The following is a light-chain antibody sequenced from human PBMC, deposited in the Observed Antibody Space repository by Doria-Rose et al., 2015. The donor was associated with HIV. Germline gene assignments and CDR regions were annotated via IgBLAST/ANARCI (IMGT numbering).Light chain of an antibody. CDR2: DGS. V-gene: IGKV3-20*01. CDR3: HQYGTSWT. J-gene: IGKJ1*01. CDR1: QSFSSTH. Sequence: TQSPGTLSLSPGERATLSWRASQSFSSTHLAWYQQKPGQAPSLLIYDGSTRATGIPDRYSASGSGTDFTLTINRLEPEDFALYYCHQYGTSWTFGQGTKVEI.